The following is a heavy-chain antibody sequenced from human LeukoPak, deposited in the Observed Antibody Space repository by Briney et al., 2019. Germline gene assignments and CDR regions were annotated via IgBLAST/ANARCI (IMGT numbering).Heavy chain of an antibody. CDR3: ARDVGAITMIVVVIGSNFDY. V-gene: IGHV1-18*01. Sequence: ASVKVSCKATGYTFTSYGISWVRQAPGQGLEWMGWISAYNGNTNYAQKLQGRVTMTTDTSTSTAYMELRSLRSDDTAVYYCARDVGAITMIVVVIGSNFDYWGQGTLVTVSP. CDR1: GYTFTSYG. J-gene: IGHJ4*02. D-gene: IGHD3-22*01. CDR2: ISAYNGNT.